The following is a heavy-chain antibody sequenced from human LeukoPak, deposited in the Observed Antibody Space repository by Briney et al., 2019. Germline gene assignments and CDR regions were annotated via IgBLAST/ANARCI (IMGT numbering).Heavy chain of an antibody. Sequence: GGSLRLSCAASGFTFSSYGMHWVRQAPGKGLEWVAFIRYDGSNKYYADSVKGRFTISRDNSKNTLYLQMNSLRAEDTAVYYCAPYYYDSSGYGYWGQGTLVTVSS. V-gene: IGHV3-30*02. J-gene: IGHJ4*02. CDR1: GFTFSSYG. CDR2: IRYDGSNK. CDR3: APYYYDSSGYGY. D-gene: IGHD3-22*01.